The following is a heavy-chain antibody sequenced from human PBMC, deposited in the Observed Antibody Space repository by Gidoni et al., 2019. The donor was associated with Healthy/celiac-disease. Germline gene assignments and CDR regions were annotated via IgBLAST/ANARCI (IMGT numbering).Heavy chain of an antibody. Sequence: EVQPLASAGGLVQPGAALRLSCAASGFTFSSYTLLWVRLAPGKGLEGVSAISGSGGSTYYADSVKGRFTISRDNSKNPLYLQMNSLRAEDTAVYYCAKERALGSDYYDSSGFPSGVDYWGQGTLVTVSS. J-gene: IGHJ4*02. CDR2: ISGSGGST. CDR1: GFTFSSYT. CDR3: AKERALGSDYYDSSGFPSGVDY. D-gene: IGHD3-22*01. V-gene: IGHV3-23*01.